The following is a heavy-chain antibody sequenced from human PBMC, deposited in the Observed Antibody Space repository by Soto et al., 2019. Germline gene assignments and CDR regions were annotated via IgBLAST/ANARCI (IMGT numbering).Heavy chain of an antibody. V-gene: IGHV3-23*01. CDR2: ISGSAAST. Sequence: EVQLLGSGGGLVQPGGSLRLSCAASGFTFSGYAMSWVRQAPGKGLEWVSGISGSAASTNYADSVKGRFTISRDNSKSTLYLQMNSLIAEDTAVYYCAKDVHYDILTGIEYFHHWAQGTLVTVSS. CDR1: GFTFSGYA. CDR3: AKDVHYDILTGIEYFHH. D-gene: IGHD3-9*01. J-gene: IGHJ1*01.